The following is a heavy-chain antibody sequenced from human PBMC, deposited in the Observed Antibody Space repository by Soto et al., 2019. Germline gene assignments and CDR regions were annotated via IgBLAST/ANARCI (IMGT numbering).Heavy chain of an antibody. V-gene: IGHV3-23*01. J-gene: IGHJ4*02. CDR2: ISGSGGST. Sequence: EVQLLESGGGLVQPGGSLRLSCAASGFTFSSYAMRWVRQAPVKALEWVSAISGSGGSTYSADSVKGRFTISRDNSKNTLYLQMNSLRAEDTAVYYCARRGSGSNYDYWGQGTLVTVSS. CDR3: ARRGSGSNYDY. CDR1: GFTFSSYA. D-gene: IGHD1-26*01.